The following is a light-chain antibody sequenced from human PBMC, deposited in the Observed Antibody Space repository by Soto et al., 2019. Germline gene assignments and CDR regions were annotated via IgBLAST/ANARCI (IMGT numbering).Light chain of an antibody. J-gene: IGLJ2*01. CDR2: DNN. V-gene: IGLV1-40*01. CDR3: QSHDSRLSHSV. CDR1: SSNIGAGYD. Sequence: QSVLTQPPSVSGAPGQTVTISCTGSSSNIGAGYDVHWYQQFPGTAPRLLIYDNNNRPSGVPDRLSGSKPGTLASLAITGLQAEVEAVYYCQSHDSRLSHSVFGGGTKVTVL.